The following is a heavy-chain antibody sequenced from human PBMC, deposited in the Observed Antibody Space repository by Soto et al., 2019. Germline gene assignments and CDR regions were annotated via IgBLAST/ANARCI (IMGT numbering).Heavy chain of an antibody. CDR1: GGSISSSSFY. V-gene: IGHV4-39*01. J-gene: IGHJ4*02. CDR2: IYYGGNT. Sequence: TSETLSLTCTVSGGSISSSSFYWGWIRQPPGKGLEWIGNIYYGGNTYYNPSLKSRVTISVDTSKNQFSLKLRSVTAADTAVYYCARQESSYGDYDFWGQGTLVTVSS. CDR3: ARQESSYGDYDF. D-gene: IGHD4-17*01.